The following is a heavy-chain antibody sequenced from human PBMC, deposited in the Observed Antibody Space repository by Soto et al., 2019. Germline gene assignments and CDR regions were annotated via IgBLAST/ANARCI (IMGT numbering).Heavy chain of an antibody. CDR2: IYYSGST. CDR1: GGSVSSGSNY. V-gene: IGHV4-61*01. D-gene: IGHD3-3*01. J-gene: IGHJ6*02. Sequence: NPSETLSLTCTVSGGSVSSGSNYWSWIRQPPGKGLEWIGYIYYSGSTNYNPSLKSRVTISVDTSKNQFSLKLSSVTAADTAVYYCARDPKTPEKERFLESTGGMDVWGQGTTVTVSS. CDR3: ARDPKTPEKERFLESTGGMDV.